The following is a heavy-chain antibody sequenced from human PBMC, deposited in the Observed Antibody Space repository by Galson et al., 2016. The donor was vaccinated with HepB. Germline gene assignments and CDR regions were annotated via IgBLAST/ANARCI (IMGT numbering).Heavy chain of an antibody. J-gene: IGHJ3*01. D-gene: IGHD3-10*01. CDR1: GYTFTNYY. V-gene: IGHV1-46*04. CDR3: VREVRAGVGAVDV. Sequence: SVKVSCKASGYTFTNYYMHWVRQAPGQGLEWMGIINPNGDKTAYAQNLQGRVTVTRDTPTSTVYMELSSLRSEDTAVYYCVREVRAGVGAVDVWGQGTMVTVTS. CDR2: INPNGDKT.